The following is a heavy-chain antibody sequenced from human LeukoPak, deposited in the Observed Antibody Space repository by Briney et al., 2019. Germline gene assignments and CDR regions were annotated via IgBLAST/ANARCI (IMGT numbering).Heavy chain of an antibody. CDR2: IHHSGNT. CDR1: GDSISSSGYY. CDR3: ARGTKTGYTGYDWNY. D-gene: IGHD5-12*01. J-gene: IGHJ4*02. V-gene: IGHV4-39*07. Sequence: SETLSLTCSVSGDSISSSGYYWDWIRQPPGKGLEWIGSIHHSGNTNYNPSLKSRVTISADMSKNQFSLKGNSVTAADTAVYYCARGTKTGYTGYDWNYWGQGSLVTVSS.